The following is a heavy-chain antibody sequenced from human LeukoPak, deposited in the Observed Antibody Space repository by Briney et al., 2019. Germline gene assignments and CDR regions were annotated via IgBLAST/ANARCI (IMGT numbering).Heavy chain of an antibody. J-gene: IGHJ4*02. CDR2: INHSGST. V-gene: IGHV4-34*01. Sequence: SETLSLTCAVYGGSFSGYYWSWIRQPPGKGLEWIGEINHSGSTNYNPSLKSRVTISVDTSKNQFSLKLSSVTAADTAVYYCARESTTNDGSGLDYWGQGTLVTDSS. D-gene: IGHD5/OR15-5a*01. CDR1: GGSFSGYY. CDR3: ARESTTNDGSGLDY.